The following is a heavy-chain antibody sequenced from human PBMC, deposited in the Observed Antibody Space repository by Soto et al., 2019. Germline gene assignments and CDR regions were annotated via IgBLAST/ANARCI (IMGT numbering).Heavy chain of an antibody. D-gene: IGHD1-1*01. CDR1: GYSFTRYW. CDR3: ARLSSQYDLFYS. V-gene: IGHV5-51*01. Sequence: GDSMKLSCKGSGYSFTRYWIGWVRQMPGKGLEWMGIIYPGDSDTRYSPSFQGQVTISADKSISTAYLQWSSLKASDTAMYDGARLSSQYDLFYSCGQGSLVIVS. CDR2: IYPGDSDT. J-gene: IGHJ5*01.